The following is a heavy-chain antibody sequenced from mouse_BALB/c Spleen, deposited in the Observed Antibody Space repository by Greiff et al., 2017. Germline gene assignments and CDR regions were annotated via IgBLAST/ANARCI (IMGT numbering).Heavy chain of an antibody. V-gene: IGHV5-17*02. CDR3: ARSRLPLAMDY. D-gene: IGHD2-2*01. CDR2: ISSGSSTI. CDR1: GFTFSSFG. J-gene: IGHJ4*01. Sequence: EVQRVESGGGLVQPGGSRKLSCAASGFTFSSFGMHWVRQAPEKGLEWVAYISSGSSTIYYADTVKGRFTISRDNPKNTLFLQMTSLRSEDTAMYYCARSRLPLAMDYWGQGTSVTVSS.